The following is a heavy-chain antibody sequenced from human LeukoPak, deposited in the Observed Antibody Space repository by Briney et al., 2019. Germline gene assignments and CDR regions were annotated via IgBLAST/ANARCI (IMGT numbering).Heavy chain of an antibody. V-gene: IGHV3-23*01. CDR3: ARHVEVAAAGSGAFDI. D-gene: IGHD6-13*01. J-gene: IGHJ3*02. Sequence: PGGSLRLPCAASGFTFSSYAMSWVRQAPGKGLEWVSAISGSGGSTYYADSVKGRFTISRDNSKNTLYLQMNSLRAEDTAVYYCARHVEVAAAGSGAFDIWGQGTMVTVSS. CDR2: ISGSGGST. CDR1: GFTFSSYA.